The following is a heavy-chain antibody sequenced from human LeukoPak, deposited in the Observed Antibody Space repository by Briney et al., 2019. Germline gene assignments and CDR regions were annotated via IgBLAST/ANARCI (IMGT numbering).Heavy chain of an antibody. Sequence: PSETLSLTCAVYGGSFSGYYWSWIRQPPGKGLEWIGEINHSGSTNYNPSLKSRVTISVDTSKNQFSLKLSSVTAADTAVYYCAVYGFPIPFDYWGQGTLVTVSS. J-gene: IGHJ4*02. V-gene: IGHV4-34*01. CDR2: INHSGST. CDR3: AVYGFPIPFDY. CDR1: GGSFSGYY. D-gene: IGHD3-10*01.